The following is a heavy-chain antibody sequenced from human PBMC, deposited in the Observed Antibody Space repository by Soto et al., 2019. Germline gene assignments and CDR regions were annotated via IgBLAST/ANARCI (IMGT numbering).Heavy chain of an antibody. CDR3: ANGYRSGWYYFDY. D-gene: IGHD6-19*01. V-gene: IGHV3-30*18. J-gene: IGHJ4*02. CDR1: GFTFSTYG. CDR2: ISHDGSNK. Sequence: QVQLVESGGGVIQPGRSLKLSCGASGFTFSTYGMHWVRQAPGKGLEWVAVISHDGSNKYYADSVKGRFTISRDNSKNTLYLQMNSLKPEDTAVYYCANGYRSGWYYFDYWGQGTLVTASS.